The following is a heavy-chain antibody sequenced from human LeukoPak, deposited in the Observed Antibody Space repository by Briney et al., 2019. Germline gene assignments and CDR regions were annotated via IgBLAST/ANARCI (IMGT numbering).Heavy chain of an antibody. D-gene: IGHD3-3*01. J-gene: IGHJ4*02. CDR2: IYYSGST. CDR1: GGSISSYY. V-gene: IGHV4-59*01. Sequence: SETLSLTCTVSGGSISSYYWSWIRQPPGKGLEWIGYIYYSGSTNCNPSLKSRVTISVDTSKNQFSLKLSSVTAADTAVYYCARGNLEDTYCDFWSGYWKYFDYWGQGTLVTVSS. CDR3: ARGNLEDTYCDFWSGYWKYFDY.